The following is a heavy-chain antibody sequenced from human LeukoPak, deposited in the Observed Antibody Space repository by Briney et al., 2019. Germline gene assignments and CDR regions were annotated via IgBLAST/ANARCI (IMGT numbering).Heavy chain of an antibody. CDR3: ATRYNYNWGFDY. Sequence: ASVKVSCKASGGTLSSYAISWVRQAPGQRLEWMGWINAGNGNTKYSQKFQGRVILTSDTSASTAYMELSSLRSEDTAVYYCATRYNYNWGFDYWGQGTLVTVSS. V-gene: IGHV1-3*01. CDR2: INAGNGNT. D-gene: IGHD5-18*01. CDR1: GGTLSSYA. J-gene: IGHJ4*02.